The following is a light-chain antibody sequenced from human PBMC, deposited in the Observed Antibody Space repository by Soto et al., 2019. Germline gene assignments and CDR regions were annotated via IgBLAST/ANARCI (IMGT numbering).Light chain of an antibody. CDR3: QAWDSSTGV. CDR1: KLGDKY. V-gene: IGLV3-1*01. J-gene: IGLJ1*01. CDR2: QDS. Sequence: SYELTQPPSVSVSPGQTASITSSGDKLGDKYACWYQQKPGQSPVLVIYQDSKRPSGIPERFSGSNSGNTATLTISGTQAMDEADYFCQAWDSSTGVFGTGTKLTVL.